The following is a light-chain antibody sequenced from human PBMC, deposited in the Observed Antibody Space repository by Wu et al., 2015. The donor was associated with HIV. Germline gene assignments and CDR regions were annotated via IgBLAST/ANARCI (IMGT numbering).Light chain of an antibody. CDR3: QQYGSSPYT. CDR2: GAS. J-gene: IGKJ2*01. V-gene: IGKV3-20*01. CDR1: QSVRGSS. Sequence: EIVLTQSPGTLSLSPGERGTLSCGASQSVRGSSLAWYQQKPGQSPRLLIYGASTRATGIPDRFSGSGSGTDFILTISRLEPEDFAVYYCQQYGSSPYTFGLGDQLEIK.